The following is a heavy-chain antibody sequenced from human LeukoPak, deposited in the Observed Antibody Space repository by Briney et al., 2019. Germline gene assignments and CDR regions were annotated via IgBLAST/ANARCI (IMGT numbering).Heavy chain of an antibody. V-gene: IGHV1-18*01. Sequence: GASVKVSCKAPGYTFTSYGISWVRQAPGQGLEWMGWISAYNGNTNYAQKLQGRVTMTTDTSTSTAYMELRSLRSDDTAVYYCARDGYCTNGVCSSDAFDIWGQGTMVTVSS. D-gene: IGHD2-8*01. CDR1: GYTFTSYG. J-gene: IGHJ3*02. CDR3: ARDGYCTNGVCSSDAFDI. CDR2: ISAYNGNT.